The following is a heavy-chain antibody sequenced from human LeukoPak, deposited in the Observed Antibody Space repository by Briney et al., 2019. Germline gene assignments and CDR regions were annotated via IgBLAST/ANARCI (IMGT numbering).Heavy chain of an antibody. Sequence: SETLSLTCTVSGGSISSGSYYWSWIRQPAGKGLEWIGRIYTRGSTNYNPSLQSRVTISVDTSKNHFSLKLSSVTAADTAVYYCARGRGYYDILTGYWYYFDYWGQGTLVTVSS. CDR2: IYTRGST. D-gene: IGHD3-9*01. V-gene: IGHV4-61*02. J-gene: IGHJ4*02. CDR1: GGSISSGSYY. CDR3: ARGRGYYDILTGYWYYFDY.